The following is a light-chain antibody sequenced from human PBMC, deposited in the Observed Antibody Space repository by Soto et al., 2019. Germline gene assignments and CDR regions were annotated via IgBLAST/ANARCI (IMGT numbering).Light chain of an antibody. CDR2: RDS. J-gene: IGLJ2*01. CDR3: QVWDSSHVV. CDR1: NIGSKN. V-gene: IGLV3-9*01. Sequence: SYELTQPLSVSVALGQTARITCGGNNIGSKNVHWYQQKPGQAPVLVIYRDSNRPSGIPERFSGSNSGNTATLTISRAQAGDEADYYCQVWDSSHVVFGGGTKLIVL.